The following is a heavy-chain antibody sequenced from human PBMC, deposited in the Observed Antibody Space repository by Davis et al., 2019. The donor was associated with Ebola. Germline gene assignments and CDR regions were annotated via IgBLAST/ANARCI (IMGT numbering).Heavy chain of an antibody. CDR2: IRSKAYGGTT. CDR3: TRAHRGVIITVDY. CDR1: GFTFGDYA. Sequence: PGGSLRLSCTASGFTFGDYAMSWFRQAPGKGLEWVGFIRSKAYGGTTEYAASVKGRFTISRDDSKSIAYLQMNSLKTEDTAVYYCTRAHRGVIITVDYWGQGTLVTVSS. D-gene: IGHD3-10*01. J-gene: IGHJ4*02. V-gene: IGHV3-49*03.